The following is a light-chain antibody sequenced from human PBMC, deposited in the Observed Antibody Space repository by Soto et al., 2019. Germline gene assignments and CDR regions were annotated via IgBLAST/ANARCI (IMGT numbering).Light chain of an antibody. J-gene: IGKJ3*01. V-gene: IGKV1-27*01. Sequence: DIQMTQSPSSLSASVGDRVAITCRASQGISNYLAWYQQKPGKVPKLLISAASTLQAGVPSRFSGSGSGTDFTLTISSPQPEAVATYYCQKYNSAPLTFGPGTKVDIK. CDR3: QKYNSAPLT. CDR1: QGISNY. CDR2: AAS.